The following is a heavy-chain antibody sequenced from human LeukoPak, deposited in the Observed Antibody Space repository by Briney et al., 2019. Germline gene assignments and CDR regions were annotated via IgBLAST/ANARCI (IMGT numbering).Heavy chain of an antibody. CDR2: ISSTSGYI. CDR3: ARDQDWNFDY. D-gene: IGHD3/OR15-3a*01. J-gene: IGHJ4*02. V-gene: IGHV3-21*01. CDR1: GFTFTNYR. Sequence: GGSLRLSCAASGFTFTNYRMTWVRQAPGKGLEWVSSISSTSGYIFYADSVQGRFTISRDNAKSSLYLQMNSLRAEDTAVYYCARDQDWNFDYWGQGTLVTVSS.